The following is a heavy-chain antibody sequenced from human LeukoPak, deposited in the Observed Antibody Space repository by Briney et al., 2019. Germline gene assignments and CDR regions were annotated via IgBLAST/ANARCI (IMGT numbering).Heavy chain of an antibody. V-gene: IGHV3-23*01. D-gene: IGHD6-19*01. CDR2: ISDSGANT. CDR3: AKSMTLQWRGFFDL. CDR1: GFSVSSNY. Sequence: GGSLRLSCAASGFSVSSNYMSWVRQAPGKGLEWVSTISDSGANTYYADSVGGRFTISRDNSKNTLYLQKNSLRADDTAIYYCAKSMTLQWRGFFDLWGRGTHVTVSS. J-gene: IGHJ2*01.